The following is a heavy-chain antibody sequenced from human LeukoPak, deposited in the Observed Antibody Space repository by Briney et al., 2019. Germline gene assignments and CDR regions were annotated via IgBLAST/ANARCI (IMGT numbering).Heavy chain of an antibody. D-gene: IGHD5-24*01. CDR1: GFTFSSSG. J-gene: IGHJ4*02. Sequence: GGSLRLSCAASGFTFSSSGMHWVSQAPGKGLEWGALISDDGSKKNYADSVKGRFTISRDNSKNTLYLQMNSLTAEDTAVFYCAKNSGRDGYNDYFDYWGLRTLVTVSS. CDR3: AKNSGRDGYNDYFDY. CDR2: ISDDGSKK. V-gene: IGHV3-30*18.